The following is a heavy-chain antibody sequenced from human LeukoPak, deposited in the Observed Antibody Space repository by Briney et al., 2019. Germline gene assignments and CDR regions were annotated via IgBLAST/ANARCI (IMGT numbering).Heavy chain of an antibody. CDR3: ARGNGWYGDYYFDY. V-gene: IGHV4-59*01. CDR1: GGSISSYY. D-gene: IGHD6-19*01. J-gene: IGHJ4*02. CDR2: IYYSGST. Sequence: SETLSLTCTVSGGSISSYYWSWIRQPPGKGLEWIGYIYYSGSTNYNPSLKSRVTISVDTSKNQFSLKLSPVTAADTAVYYCARGNGWYGDYYFDYWGQGTLVTVSS.